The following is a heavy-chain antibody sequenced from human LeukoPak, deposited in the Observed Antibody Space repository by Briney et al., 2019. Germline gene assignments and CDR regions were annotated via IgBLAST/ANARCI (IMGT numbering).Heavy chain of an antibody. CDR1: GFTFSSYA. V-gene: IGHV3-30-3*01. J-gene: IGHJ4*02. CDR2: ISYDGSNK. D-gene: IGHD6-19*01. Sequence: PGGSLRLSCAASGFTFSSYAMHWVRQAPGKGLEWVAAISYDGSNKYYADSVKGRFTISRDNSKNTLYLQMNSLRAEDTAVYYCASPPPGYSSGSRPFDYWGQGTLVTVSS. CDR3: ASPPPGYSSGSRPFDY.